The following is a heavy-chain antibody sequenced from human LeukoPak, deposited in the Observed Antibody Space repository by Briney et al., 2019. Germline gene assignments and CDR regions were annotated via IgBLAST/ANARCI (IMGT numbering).Heavy chain of an antibody. CDR1: GDSVSSNSAA. CDR3: AREFLVPLIAAAGKGFDY. D-gene: IGHD6-13*01. CDR2: TYYRSKWYN. V-gene: IGHV6-1*01. J-gene: IGHJ4*02. Sequence: SQTLSLTCAISGDSVSSNSAAWNWIRQSPSRGPEWLGRTYYRSKWYNDYAVSVKSRITINPDTSKNQFSLQLNSVTPEDTAVYYCAREFLVPLIAAAGKGFDYWGQGTLVTVSS.